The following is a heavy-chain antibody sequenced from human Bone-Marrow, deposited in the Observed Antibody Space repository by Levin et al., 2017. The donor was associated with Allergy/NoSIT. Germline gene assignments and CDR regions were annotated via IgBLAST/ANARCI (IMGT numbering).Heavy chain of an antibody. D-gene: IGHD3-10*01. V-gene: IGHV4-34*01. CDR1: GGSSSGYY. Sequence: PSETLSLTCAVYGGSSSGYYWSWIRQPPWKGLEWIGELDHSGGTHYTPSLKSRVTISLDTSKNQVSLRLTSVTAADTAVYFCARSLTMIQGGEFDTWGQGTLVTVSS. J-gene: IGHJ5*02. CDR2: LDHSGGT. CDR3: ARSLTMIQGGEFDT.